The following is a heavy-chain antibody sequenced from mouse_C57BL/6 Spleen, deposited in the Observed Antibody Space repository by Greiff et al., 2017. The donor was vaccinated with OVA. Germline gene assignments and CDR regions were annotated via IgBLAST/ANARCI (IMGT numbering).Heavy chain of an antibody. V-gene: IGHV1-26*01. D-gene: IGHD2-4*01. CDR3: ARWDYDYDRSAY. CDR2: INPNNGGT. J-gene: IGHJ3*01. CDR1: GYTFTDYY. Sequence: VQLQQSGPELVKPGASVQISCKASGYTFTDYYMNWVKQSHGKSLEWIGDINPNNGGTSYNQKFKGKATLTVDKSSSTAYMELRSLTSEDSAVYYCARWDYDYDRSAYSGQVTLATVSA.